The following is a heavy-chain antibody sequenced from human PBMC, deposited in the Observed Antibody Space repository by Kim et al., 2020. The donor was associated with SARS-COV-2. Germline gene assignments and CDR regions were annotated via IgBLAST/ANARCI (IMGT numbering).Heavy chain of an antibody. V-gene: IGHV1-3*01. D-gene: IGHD2-8*01. J-gene: IGHJ4*02. CDR1: GYTFTDYA. Sequence: ASVKVSCKASGYTFTDYALHWVRQAPGHSLEWIGWINAGTGNTKYSPTLQGRVTITRDSSATTAYMELSSLKSEDTAIYYCARDRNGPDYWGQGARVPVSS. CDR3: ARDRNGPDY. CDR2: INAGTGNT.